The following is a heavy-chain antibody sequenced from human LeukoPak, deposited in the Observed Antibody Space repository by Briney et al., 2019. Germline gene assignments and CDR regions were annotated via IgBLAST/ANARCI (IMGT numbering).Heavy chain of an antibody. CDR1: SLSVRSNYF. V-gene: IGHV4-38-2*02. D-gene: IGHD2-8*01. Sequence: PSETLSLTCTVSSLSVRSNYFWAWIRQPPGKGLEWIGSILHGGTTYYNPSLKSRLTISLDTSKNQLSLKVSSVTAADTAVYYCAREVDHYFYMDVWGKGTTVTISS. J-gene: IGHJ6*03. CDR3: AREVDHYFYMDV. CDR2: ILHGGTT.